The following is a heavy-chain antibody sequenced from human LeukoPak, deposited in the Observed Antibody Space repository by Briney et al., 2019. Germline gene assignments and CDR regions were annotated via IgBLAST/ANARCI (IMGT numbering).Heavy chain of an antibody. CDR1: RFTFPAYY. D-gene: IGHD5-18*01. CDR3: AVVDTPMEADQTHLNWFDP. Sequence: ASVKVSCKASRFTFPAYYTHWVLQAPGQGLEWMGWINSGGTKYAQKFQGRVTLTRDTTINTAYMELTRLRPDDTAVYYCAVVDTPMEADQTHLNWFDPWGQGTQVTVSS. V-gene: IGHV1-2*02. CDR2: INSGGT. J-gene: IGHJ5*02.